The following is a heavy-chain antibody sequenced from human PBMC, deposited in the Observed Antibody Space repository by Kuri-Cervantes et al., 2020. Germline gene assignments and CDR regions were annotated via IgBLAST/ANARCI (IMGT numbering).Heavy chain of an antibody. Sequence: SGPTLVKPTQTLTLTCTFSGFSLTTDGVGVGWIRQPPGKALEWLALIYWDDDKRYSPSLKSRLTITKDTSKNQVVLTMTNMDPVDTATYYCAHSPLNYYDSSGQADYWGQGTLVTVSS. CDR1: GFSLTTDGVG. D-gene: IGHD3-22*01. V-gene: IGHV2-5*02. J-gene: IGHJ4*02. CDR2: IYWDDDK. CDR3: AHSPLNYYDSSGQADY.